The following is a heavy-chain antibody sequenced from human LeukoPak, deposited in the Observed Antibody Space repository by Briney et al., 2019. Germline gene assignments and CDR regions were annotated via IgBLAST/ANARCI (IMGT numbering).Heavy chain of an antibody. J-gene: IGHJ4*02. CDR3: ARSPLSSSGWYRADY. V-gene: IGHV4-4*07. D-gene: IGHD6-19*01. Sequence: SETLSLTCTVSGGSIRTYYWNWIRQPAGKGLEWIGRIDGSGSTTFSPSLRSRVTMSVDSSKSQISLNLNSVTAADTAMYYCARSPLSSSGWYRADYWGQGTLVTVSA. CDR1: GGSIRTYY. CDR2: IDGSGST.